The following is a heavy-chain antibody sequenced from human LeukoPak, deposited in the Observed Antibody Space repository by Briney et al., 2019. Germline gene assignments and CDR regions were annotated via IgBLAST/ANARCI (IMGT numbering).Heavy chain of an antibody. CDR2: IYDSGST. CDR3: ARDIAAAGTLYYYYYMDV. J-gene: IGHJ6*03. Sequence: SETLSLTCTVSGGSISSYYWSWIRQPPGKGVELIGYIYDSGSTNYNPSLTSRVTISVDTSKNQFSLKLSSVTAADTAVYYCARDIAAAGTLYYYYYMDVWGKGTTVTVSS. D-gene: IGHD6-13*01. CDR1: GGSISSYY. V-gene: IGHV4-59*01.